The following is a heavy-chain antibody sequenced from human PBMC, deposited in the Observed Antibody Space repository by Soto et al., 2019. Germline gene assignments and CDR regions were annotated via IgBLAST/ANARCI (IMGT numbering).Heavy chain of an antibody. D-gene: IGHD6-25*01. V-gene: IGHV3-23*01. Sequence: GGSLRLSCATSGFTFSSYAMSWVRQAPGKGLEWVSAISGSGGSTYYADSVKGRFTISRDNSKNTLYLQMNSLRAEDTAVYYCAKDRSGGVGYDAFDIWGQGTMVTVSS. CDR1: GFTFSSYA. CDR2: ISGSGGST. CDR3: AKDRSGGVGYDAFDI. J-gene: IGHJ3*02.